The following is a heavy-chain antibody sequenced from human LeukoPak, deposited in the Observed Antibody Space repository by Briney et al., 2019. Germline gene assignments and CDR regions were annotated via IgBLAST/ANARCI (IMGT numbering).Heavy chain of an antibody. CDR1: GFTFSSYA. D-gene: IGHD2-2*01. J-gene: IGHJ6*04. Sequence: GRSLRLSCAASGFTFSSYAMHWVRQAPGKGLEWVAVISYDGSNKYYADSVKGRFTIARDNSKNTLYLQMNSLRAEDTAVYYCARDSYCSSTSCEYYYGMDVWGKGTTVTVSS. CDR3: ARDSYCSSTSCEYYYGMDV. CDR2: ISYDGSNK. V-gene: IGHV3-30*14.